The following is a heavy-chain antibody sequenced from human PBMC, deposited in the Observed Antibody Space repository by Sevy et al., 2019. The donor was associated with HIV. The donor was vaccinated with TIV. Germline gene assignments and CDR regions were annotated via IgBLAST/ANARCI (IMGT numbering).Heavy chain of an antibody. D-gene: IGHD3-22*01. CDR2: ISSGSSYV. CDR3: ASPLHYYDSPSAY. J-gene: IGHJ4*02. V-gene: IGHV3-21*01. Sequence: GGSLRLSCAASGFTFSYYNMNWVRQAPGKGLEWVSSISSGSSYVYHADSVKGRFTISRDNAKNSLYLQMNSLRTEETAVYYCASPLHYYDSPSAYWGQGTQVTVSS. CDR1: GFTFSYYN.